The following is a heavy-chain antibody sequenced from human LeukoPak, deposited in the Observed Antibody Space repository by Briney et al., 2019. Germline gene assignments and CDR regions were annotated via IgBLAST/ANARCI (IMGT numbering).Heavy chain of an antibody. CDR1: GYTFTGYY. Sequence: ASVKVSCKASGYTFTGYYMHWVRQAPGQGLEWMGIINPSGGSTSYAQKFQGRVTMTRDMSTSTVYMELSSLRSEDTAVYYCARVSGYYDSSGYSLDIWGQGTMVTVSS. CDR2: INPSGGST. J-gene: IGHJ3*02. V-gene: IGHV1-46*01. CDR3: ARVSGYYDSSGYSLDI. D-gene: IGHD3-22*01.